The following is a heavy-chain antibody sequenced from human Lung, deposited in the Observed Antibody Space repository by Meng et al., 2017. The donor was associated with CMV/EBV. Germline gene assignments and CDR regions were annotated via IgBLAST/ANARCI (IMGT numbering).Heavy chain of an antibody. Sequence: GGSLRLSCAACGFNSDDYSMHWVRQAPGKCREWVSGISWNIGNVGYGDSVKGRFTISRDNGKNSLYLQMNSLRAEDTALYYCTRVGLAMDVWGQGTTVTVSS. CDR1: GFNSDDYS. V-gene: IGHV3-9*02. J-gene: IGHJ6*01. D-gene: IGHD3-16*01. CDR2: ISWNIGNV. CDR3: TRVGLAMDV.